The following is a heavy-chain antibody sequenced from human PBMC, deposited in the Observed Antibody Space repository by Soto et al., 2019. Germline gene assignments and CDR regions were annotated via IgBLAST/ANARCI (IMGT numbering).Heavy chain of an antibody. CDR3: VKQAHGLDGVAFDY. CDR2: VSTSGRST. V-gene: IGHV3-64D*06. D-gene: IGHD2-15*01. Sequence: PGCSLRLSCSASGFIFSESAIYWVRQVPGKGLEAISAVSTSGRSTYYADSVKDRFTISRDNSKNTLFLQMGSLRPEDTAIYYCVKQAHGLDGVAFDYWGQGTQVTVSS. J-gene: IGHJ4*02. CDR1: GFIFSESA.